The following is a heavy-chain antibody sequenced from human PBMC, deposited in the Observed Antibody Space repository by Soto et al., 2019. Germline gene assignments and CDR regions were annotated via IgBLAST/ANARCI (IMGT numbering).Heavy chain of an antibody. V-gene: IGHV3-7*01. J-gene: IGHJ6*02. Sequence: EVQLVESGGGLVQPGGSLRLSCAASGFTFSSYWMNWVRQAPGKGLEWVANIKQDGSAKYYVDSVKGRFTISRDNAKNSLYMQMNSVRAEDAAVYYCARDAIPFGVLSTTYYSYGMDVLGQGTTVTVSS. CDR1: GFTFSSYW. CDR3: ARDAIPFGVLSTTYYSYGMDV. CDR2: IKQDGSAK. D-gene: IGHD2-2*01.